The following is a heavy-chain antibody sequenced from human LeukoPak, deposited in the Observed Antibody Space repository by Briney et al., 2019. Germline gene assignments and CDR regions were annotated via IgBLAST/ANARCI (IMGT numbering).Heavy chain of an antibody. CDR2: IRYDESNK. D-gene: IGHD6-13*01. Sequence: GGSLRFSCAASGFTFSSYAMSWVRQAPGKGLEWVAFIRYDESNKYYADSVKGRFTISRDNSKNTLCLQMSSLRVEDTAVYVCAKDSNRGHSSNSPDHWGQGTLVTVSS. CDR3: AKDSNRGHSSNSPDH. V-gene: IGHV3-30*02. CDR1: GFTFSSYA. J-gene: IGHJ4*02.